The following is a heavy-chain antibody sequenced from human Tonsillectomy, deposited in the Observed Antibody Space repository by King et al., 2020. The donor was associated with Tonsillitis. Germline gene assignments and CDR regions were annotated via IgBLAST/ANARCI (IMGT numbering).Heavy chain of an antibody. D-gene: IGHD5-18*01. J-gene: IGHJ4*02. CDR3: ARFLSGYNYGFLFDY. V-gene: IGHV4-34*01. Sequence: VQLQQWGAGLLKPSETLSLTCAVYGGSFSGYYWSWIRQPTGKGLEWIGEINHSGSTNYNPSLKSRVTISVDTSKNQFSLKLSSVTAADTAVYYCARFLSGYNYGFLFDYWGQGTLVTVSS. CDR2: INHSGST. CDR1: GGSFSGYY.